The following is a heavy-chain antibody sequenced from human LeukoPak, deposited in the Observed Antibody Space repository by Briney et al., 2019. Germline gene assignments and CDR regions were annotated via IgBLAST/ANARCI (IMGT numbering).Heavy chain of an antibody. CDR2: IYYSGST. CDR3: ARDIAAADYFDY. CDR1: GGSISSGDYY. Sequence: SETLSLTCTVSGGSISSGDYYWSWIRQPPGKGLEWIGYIYYSGSTYYNPSLKSRVTISVDTSKNQFSLKLSSVTAAGTAVYYCARDIAAADYFDYWGQGTLVTVSS. J-gene: IGHJ4*02. D-gene: IGHD6-13*01. V-gene: IGHV4-30-4*01.